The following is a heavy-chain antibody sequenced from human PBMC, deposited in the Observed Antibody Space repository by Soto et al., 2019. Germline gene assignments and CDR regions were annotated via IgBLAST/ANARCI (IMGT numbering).Heavy chain of an antibody. D-gene: IGHD2-15*01. J-gene: IGHJ6*02. V-gene: IGHV1-18*01. CDR2: ISAYNGNT. Sequence: ASVKVSSKASGDTFTSYAISWVRQAPGQGLEWIGWISAYNGNTNYAQKLQGRVTMTTDTSTSTAYMELRSLRSDDTAVYYCARDCSGGSCYLDYYYYYGMDVWGQGTTVTVSS. CDR1: GDTFTSYA. CDR3: ARDCSGGSCYLDYYYYYGMDV.